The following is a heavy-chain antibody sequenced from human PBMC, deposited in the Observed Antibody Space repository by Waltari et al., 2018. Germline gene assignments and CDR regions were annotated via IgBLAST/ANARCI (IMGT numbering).Heavy chain of an antibody. D-gene: IGHD6-6*01. CDR1: GFTFSDYY. CDR3: ARGGARRSSPES. V-gene: IGHV3-11*04. Sequence: QVQLVESGGGLVKPGGSLRLSCAASGFTFSDYYMSWIRQAPGKGLEWVSYSGSSGSTIYYADSGKGRFTIARDNAKNSLYLKMNSLRAEDTAGYYCARGGARRSSPESWGQGTLVTVSS. J-gene: IGHJ4*02. CDR2: SGSSGSTI.